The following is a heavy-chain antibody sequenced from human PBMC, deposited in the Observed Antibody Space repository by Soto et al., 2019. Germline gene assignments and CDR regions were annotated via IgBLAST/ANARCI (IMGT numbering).Heavy chain of an antibody. J-gene: IGHJ5*02. Sequence: QITLKESGPLLVEPTPTLTLTCAFSGLSLTTGGVGVGWLRQATGKAMKCPGLIYWYNARRYNPSLKERLTTTKDTSKNKVSRTIAHMEPLDTASNYCAPRAADSPDGDVGWFDTWGQGTLVTFS. CDR1: GLSLTTGGVG. V-gene: IGHV2-5*01. CDR2: IYWYNAR. CDR3: APRAADSPDGDVGWFDT. D-gene: IGHD7-27*01.